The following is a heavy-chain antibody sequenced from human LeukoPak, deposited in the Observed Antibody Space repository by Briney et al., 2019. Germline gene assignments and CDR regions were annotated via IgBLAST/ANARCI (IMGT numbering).Heavy chain of an antibody. CDR3: VKADSGYDLLFDY. D-gene: IGHD5-12*01. V-gene: IGHV3-23*01. CDR1: GFTFSSYA. Sequence: PGGSLRPSCAASGFTFSSYAMNWVRQAPGKGLAWVSGISGSGGSTYYADSVKGRFTICRDNCKNTLYLQMHSLRAEDTAVYYCVKADSGYDLLFDYWGQGTLVTVSS. J-gene: IGHJ4*02. CDR2: ISGSGGST.